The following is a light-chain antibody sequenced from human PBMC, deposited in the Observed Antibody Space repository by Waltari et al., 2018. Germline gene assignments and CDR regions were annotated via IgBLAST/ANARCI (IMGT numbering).Light chain of an antibody. V-gene: IGKV1-39*01. CDR2: AAS. J-gene: IGKJ1*01. Sequence: DIQMTQSPSSLSASVGDRVTITCRASHNISNSLNWYRQKPGKAPTLLIYAASSLQSGVPSRFSGSGSGTDFALHIQNLQSEDFATYFCQQYYAFPRTFGQGTRVEV. CDR3: QQYYAFPRT. CDR1: HNISNS.